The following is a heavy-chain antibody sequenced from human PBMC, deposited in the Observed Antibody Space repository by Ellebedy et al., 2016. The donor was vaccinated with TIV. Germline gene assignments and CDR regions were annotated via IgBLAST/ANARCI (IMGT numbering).Heavy chain of an antibody. V-gene: IGHV3-11*06. CDR3: AKPVRSLSVDGSWYSSFDS. Sequence: GESLKISXAASGFTFSDYYMSWIRQAPGKGLEWVSYISSSSSYTNYADSVKGRFTISRDNSKNTLYLQMNSLRAEDTAVYYCAKPVRSLSVDGSWYSSFDSWGQGTLVTVSS. CDR1: GFTFSDYY. CDR2: ISSSSSYT. D-gene: IGHD6-13*01. J-gene: IGHJ4*02.